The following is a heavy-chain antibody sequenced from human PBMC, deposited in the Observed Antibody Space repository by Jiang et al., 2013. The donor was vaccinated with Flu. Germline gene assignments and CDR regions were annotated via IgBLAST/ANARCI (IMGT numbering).Heavy chain of an antibody. CDR2: GSNK. CDR3: ARSLEPSSMVTSGCGY. J-gene: IGHJ4*02. D-gene: IGHD5-18*01. Sequence: GSNKYYADSVKGRFTISRDNSKNTLYLQMNSLRAEDTAVYYCARSLEPSSMVTSGCGYWGQGTLVTVSS. V-gene: IGHV3-30*01.